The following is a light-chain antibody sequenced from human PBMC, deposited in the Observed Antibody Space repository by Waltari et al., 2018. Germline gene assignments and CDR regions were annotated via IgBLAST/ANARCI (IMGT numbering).Light chain of an antibody. CDR3: QQYNNWPPLT. CDR1: QSISSN. V-gene: IGKV3-15*01. J-gene: IGKJ4*01. CDR2: GAS. Sequence: IILTQSPATLSVSPGGPATLSCRASQSISSNLAWYQQTPGQTPRLLMYGASTRASGVPGRFSGSGSGTEFTLTISSLQSEDFAVYYCQQYNNWPPLTFGGGTKVEI.